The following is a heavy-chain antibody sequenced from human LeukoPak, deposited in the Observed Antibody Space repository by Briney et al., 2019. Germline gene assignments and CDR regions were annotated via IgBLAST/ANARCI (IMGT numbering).Heavy chain of an antibody. CDR2: IDPEDGEK. V-gene: IGHV1-24*01. D-gene: IGHD3-22*01. CDR1: GYTFSELS. J-gene: IGHJ3*02. CDR3: ATGVISPDGFDI. Sequence: GASVKVSCRVSGYTFSELSRHWVRQAPGKGLEWMGGIDPEDGEKIYAQKFQGRFTMTEDSSTDTAYMELNTLRSEDTAVYFCATGVISPDGFDIWGQGTLVTVSS.